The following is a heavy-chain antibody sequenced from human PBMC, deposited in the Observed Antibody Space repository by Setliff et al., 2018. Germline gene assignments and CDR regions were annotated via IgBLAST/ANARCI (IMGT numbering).Heavy chain of an antibody. CDR2: IIPVFGTA. D-gene: IGHD3-22*01. CDR1: GGTFRTDG. J-gene: IGHJ4*02. V-gene: IGHV1-69*13. CDR3: ARDTRDRYDNSGHYLSLDY. Sequence: RASVKVSCKASGGTFRTDGFSWVRQAPGQGLEWMGRIIPVFGTAKYAQKFQGTVTITADESTTTAYMELRSLRTEDTAIYYCARDTRDRYDNSGHYLSLDYWGQGTLVTVSS.